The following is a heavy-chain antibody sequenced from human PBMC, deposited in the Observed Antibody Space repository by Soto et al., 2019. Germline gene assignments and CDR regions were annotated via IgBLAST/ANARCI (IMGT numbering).Heavy chain of an antibody. Sequence: PSETVSLTCTVSCGSIISGDFYWSWIRQPPGKGLELIGNIYYSGSTYYNPSLRSRAIMSVDTSQNQSSLKLSSLTAADTAVYFCARADDFSDRFDYWGQGALVTVSS. V-gene: IGHV4-30-4*01. CDR1: CGSIISGDFY. D-gene: IGHD4-17*01. CDR2: IYYSGST. J-gene: IGHJ4*02. CDR3: ARADDFSDRFDY.